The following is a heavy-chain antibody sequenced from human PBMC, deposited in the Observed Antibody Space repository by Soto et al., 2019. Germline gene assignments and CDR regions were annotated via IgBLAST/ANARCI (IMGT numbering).Heavy chain of an antibody. CDR3: ARLAYYGSGSYHPYGLAV. D-gene: IGHD3-10*01. J-gene: IGHJ6*02. V-gene: IGHV5-51*01. CDR1: GYSFTSYW. CDR2: IYPGDSDT. Sequence: GESLKISCKGSGYSFTSYWIGWVRQMPGKGLEWMGIIYPGDSDTRYSPSFQGQVTISADKSISTAYLQWSSLKASDTAMYYCARLAYYGSGSYHPYGLAVWGQGTTVTVS.